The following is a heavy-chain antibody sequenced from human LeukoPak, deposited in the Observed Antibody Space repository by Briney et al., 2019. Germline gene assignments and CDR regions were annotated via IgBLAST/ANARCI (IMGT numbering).Heavy chain of an antibody. J-gene: IGHJ4*02. V-gene: IGHV3-48*04. CDR3: ARAILVAGTSAAFDY. D-gene: IGHD6-19*01. Sequence: GGSLRLSCAASGFTFSSYSMNWVRQAPGKGLEWVSYISSSSSTIYYADSVKGRFTISRDNAKNSLYLQMNSLRAEDTAVYYCARAILVAGTSAAFDYWGQGTLVTVSS. CDR1: GFTFSSYS. CDR2: ISSSSSTI.